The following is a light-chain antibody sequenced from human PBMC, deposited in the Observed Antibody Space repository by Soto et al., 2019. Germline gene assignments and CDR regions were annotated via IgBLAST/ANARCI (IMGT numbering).Light chain of an antibody. CDR1: QSVSSSY. Sequence: ESVLTQAPGTLYLSPGERATLSCRASQSVSSSYLAWYQQKPGQAPRLLIYGASSRATGIPDRFSGSGSGTDFTLTISRQEPEAFAVYYCQPYGSSLTWTFGQGTKVEIK. V-gene: IGKV3-20*01. CDR3: QPYGSSLTWT. CDR2: GAS. J-gene: IGKJ1*01.